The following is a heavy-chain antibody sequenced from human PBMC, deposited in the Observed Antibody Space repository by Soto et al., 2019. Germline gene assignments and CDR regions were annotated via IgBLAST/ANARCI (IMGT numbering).Heavy chain of an antibody. V-gene: IGHV1-69*01. CDR1: GGTFSRHA. J-gene: IGHJ4*02. CDR3: AREWGYDSNDYYYAY. D-gene: IGHD3-22*01. Sequence: QVQLVQSGAEVRKPGSSVKVSCKASGGTFSRHAISWVRQAPGQGLAWMGGIIPIFGTANHAQKFQGRVTIIADESTSTADMELSSRRSEDTAMYYCAREWGYDSNDYYYAYWGQGTLVIVSS. CDR2: IIPIFGTA.